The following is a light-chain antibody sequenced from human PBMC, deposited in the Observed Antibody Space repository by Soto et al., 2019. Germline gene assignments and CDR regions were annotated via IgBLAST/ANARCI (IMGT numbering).Light chain of an antibody. CDR2: KAS. V-gene: IGKV1-5*03. CDR1: QTISSW. Sequence: DIQMTQSPSTLSGSVGYRVTITCRASQTISSWLAWYQQKPGKAPKLLIYKASTLKSGVPSRFSGSGSGTDFTLTISRLEPEDFAVYYCQQYGSSPPWTFGQGTKVDIK. CDR3: QQYGSSPPWT. J-gene: IGKJ1*01.